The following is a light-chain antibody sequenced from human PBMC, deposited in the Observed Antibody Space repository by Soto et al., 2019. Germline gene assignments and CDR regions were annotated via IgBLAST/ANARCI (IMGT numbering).Light chain of an antibody. J-gene: IGKJ1*01. CDR2: GAS. V-gene: IGKV3-15*01. CDR1: QSVSSN. Sequence: TVLTHSPATLSVTPIQSSTLXTMSSQSVSSNLAWYQQKPGQAPRLLIYGASTRATGIPARFSGSGSGTEFTLTISSLQSEDFAVYYCQQYNDWPRTFGQGTKVDIK. CDR3: QQYNDWPRT.